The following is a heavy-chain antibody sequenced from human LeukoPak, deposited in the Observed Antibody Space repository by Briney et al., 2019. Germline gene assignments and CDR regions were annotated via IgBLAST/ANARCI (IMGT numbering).Heavy chain of an antibody. D-gene: IGHD1-26*01. J-gene: IGHJ4*02. CDR3: ARDHNDLTGTYWESFDC. CDR1: GFTFSNYN. V-gene: IGHV3-21*01. Sequence: PGGSLRVSCAASGFTFSNYNMNWVRQAPGKGLERVSSIGSSSTYIYYADSVKGRFTISRDNAKNSLYLQMDSLAAEDTAVYYCARDHNDLTGTYWESFDCWGQGTLVTVSS. CDR2: IGSSSTYI.